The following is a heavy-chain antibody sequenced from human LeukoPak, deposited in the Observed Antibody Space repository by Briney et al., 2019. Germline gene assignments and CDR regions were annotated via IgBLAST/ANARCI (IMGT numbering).Heavy chain of an antibody. D-gene: IGHD6-19*01. V-gene: IGHV3-7*01. Sequence: GVSLRLSCAASGFTFSSYWMSWVRQAPGKGLEWVANIKQDGSEKYYVDSVKGRFTISRDNAKNSLYLQMNSLRAEDTAVYYCAREGTRGVAVAGNDDWGQGTLVTVSS. CDR2: IKQDGSEK. J-gene: IGHJ4*02. CDR1: GFTFSSYW. CDR3: AREGTRGVAVAGNDD.